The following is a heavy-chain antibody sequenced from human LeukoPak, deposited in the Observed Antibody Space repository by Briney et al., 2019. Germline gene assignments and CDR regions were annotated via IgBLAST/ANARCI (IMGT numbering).Heavy chain of an antibody. V-gene: IGHV4-59*01. D-gene: IGHD3-10*01. CDR1: GGSISSYY. CDR3: ARRYGSGSYKWFDP. J-gene: IGHJ5*02. CDR2: IYYSGST. Sequence: KASETLSLTCTVSGGSISSYYWSWIRQPPGKGLEWIGYIYYSGSTNYNPSLKSRVTISVDTSKNQFSLKLSSVTAADTAVYYCARRYGSGSYKWFDPWGQGTLVTVSS.